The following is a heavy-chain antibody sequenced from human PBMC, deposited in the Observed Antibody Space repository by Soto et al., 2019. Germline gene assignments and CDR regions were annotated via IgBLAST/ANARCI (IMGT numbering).Heavy chain of an antibody. Sequence: EVQLVDSGGSFIYPGGSLRLSCAASGLTISNAWMNWVRQAPGKGLEWVGRIKTNTEGGTTDYAAAVKGRFTVSRDDSKTTLYLQMNSLKTEDTAVYYCTTGSVEGVWGQGTMVTVSS. D-gene: IGHD2-15*01. CDR3: TTGSVEGV. V-gene: IGHV3-15*07. CDR2: IKTNTEGGTT. J-gene: IGHJ6*02. CDR1: GLTISNAW.